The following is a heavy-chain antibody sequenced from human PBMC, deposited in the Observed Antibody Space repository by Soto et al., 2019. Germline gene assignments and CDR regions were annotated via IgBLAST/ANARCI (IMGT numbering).Heavy chain of an antibody. CDR2: IIPIFGTA. D-gene: IGHD6-19*01. J-gene: IGHJ4*02. CDR1: GGTFSSYA. Sequence: SVKVSCKASGGTFSSYAISWVRQAPGQGLEWMGGIIPIFGTANYAQKFQGRVTITADESTSTAYMELSSLRSEDTAVYYCAGDWRYSSGWSPPGYWGQGTLVTVSS. V-gene: IGHV1-69*13. CDR3: AGDWRYSSGWSPPGY.